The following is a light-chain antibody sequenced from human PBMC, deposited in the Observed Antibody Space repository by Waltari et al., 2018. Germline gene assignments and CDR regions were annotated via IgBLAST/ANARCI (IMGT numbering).Light chain of an antibody. CDR2: DVS. V-gene: IGKV1-27*01. J-gene: IGKJ2*01. CDR1: QGISNY. Sequence: DIQMTQSPSSLSASVGDRVTITCRASQGISNYLAWYQQKPGKVPQLLIYDVSTLQSGVPSRFSGGGSGTDFTLIISSLRPEDVATYYCQKYTSAPATFGQGTKLEIK. CDR3: QKYTSAPAT.